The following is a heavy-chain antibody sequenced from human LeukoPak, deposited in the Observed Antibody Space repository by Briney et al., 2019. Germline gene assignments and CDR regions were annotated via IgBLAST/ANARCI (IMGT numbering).Heavy chain of an antibody. V-gene: IGHV3-33*06. CDR3: AKVCYSCYNGGYFDY. J-gene: IGHJ4*02. CDR1: GFTFSSYG. CDR2: IWYDGSNK. Sequence: GRSLRLSCAASGFTFSSYGMDWVRQAPGKGLEWVAVIWYDGSNKYYADSVKGRFTISRDNSKTTVYLQMNSLRAEDTAVYYCAKVCYSCYNGGYFDYWGQGTLVTVSS. D-gene: IGHD2-15*01.